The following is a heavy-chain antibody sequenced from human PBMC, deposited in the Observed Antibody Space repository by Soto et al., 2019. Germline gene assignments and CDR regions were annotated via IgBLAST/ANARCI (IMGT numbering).Heavy chain of an antibody. CDR1: GYTFTSYD. CDR3: ARGPRGFHYFDY. V-gene: IGHV1-8*01. Sequence: SVKVSCKASGYTFTSYDVNWVRQAPGQGLEWLGWMNPYSDNTGYAQTCQGRVTMTRNTSISTAYMELTGLGSQDTAFYYCARGPRGFHYFDYWGQGTLVTVSS. J-gene: IGHJ4*02. D-gene: IGHD5-12*01. CDR2: MNPYSDNT.